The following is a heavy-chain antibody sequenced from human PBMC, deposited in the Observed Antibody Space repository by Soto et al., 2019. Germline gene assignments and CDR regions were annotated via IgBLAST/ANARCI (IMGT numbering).Heavy chain of an antibody. CDR1: GFTFSSYA. Sequence: EVQLVESGGGLVQPGGSLRLSCAASGFTFSSYAMHWVRQAPGKGLEYVSVISSNGGSTSYANSVKGRFTVSRDNSKNTLYLQMGSLRADVMAVYYCARDKALGYNSGWYSAFDIWGQGTMVTVSS. J-gene: IGHJ3*02. V-gene: IGHV3-64*01. D-gene: IGHD6-19*01. CDR2: ISSNGGST. CDR3: ARDKALGYNSGWYSAFDI.